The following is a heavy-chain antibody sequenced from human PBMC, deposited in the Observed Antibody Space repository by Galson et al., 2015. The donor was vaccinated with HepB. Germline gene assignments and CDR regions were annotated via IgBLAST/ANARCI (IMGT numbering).Heavy chain of an antibody. V-gene: IGHV3-21*01. CDR3: ARAVSTMVRGVIDSLGYFDY. J-gene: IGHJ4*02. Sequence: SLRLSCAASGFTFSSYSMNWVRQAPGKGLEWVSSISSSSSYIYYADSVKGRFTISRDNAKNSLYLQMNSLRAEDTAVYYCARAVSTMVRGVIDSLGYFDYWGQGTLVTVSS. CDR1: GFTFSSYS. D-gene: IGHD3-10*01. CDR2: ISSSSSYI.